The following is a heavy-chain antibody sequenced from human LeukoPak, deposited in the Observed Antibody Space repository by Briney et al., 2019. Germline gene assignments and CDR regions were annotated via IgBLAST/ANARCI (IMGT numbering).Heavy chain of an antibody. CDR3: ARDLGYSSGYHYYYYYGMDV. J-gene: IGHJ6*02. V-gene: IGHV3-7*03. CDR2: IKQDGSEK. D-gene: IGHD6-19*01. CDR1: GFTFSSYW. Sequence: GSLRLSCAASGFTFSSYWMSWVRQAPGKGLEWVANIKQDGSEKYYVDSVKGRFTISRDNAKNSLYLQMNSLRAEDTAVYYCARDLGYSSGYHYYYYYGMDVWGQGTTVTVSS.